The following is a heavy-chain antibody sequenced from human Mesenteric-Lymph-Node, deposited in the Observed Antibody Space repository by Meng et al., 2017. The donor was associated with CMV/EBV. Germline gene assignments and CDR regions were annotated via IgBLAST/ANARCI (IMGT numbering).Heavy chain of an antibody. Sequence: GESLKISCAASGFTFSHYDLSWVRQAPGKGLEWVSVISGSGGYTYFADSVKGRFTISRDNSRNTLYLQMNSLRAEDTAVYYCAKGWKSMLGAPDYYGMGVWGHGTTVTVSS. CDR2: ISGSGGYT. CDR3: AKGWKSMLGAPDYYGMGV. D-gene: IGHD1-26*01. J-gene: IGHJ6*02. V-gene: IGHV3-23*01. CDR1: GFTFSHYD.